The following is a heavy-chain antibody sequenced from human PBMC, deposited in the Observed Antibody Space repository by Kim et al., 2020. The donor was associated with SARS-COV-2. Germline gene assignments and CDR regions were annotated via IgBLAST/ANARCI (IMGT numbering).Heavy chain of an antibody. CDR3: ANFFGDLGPHYYYYYGMDV. Sequence: GGSLRLSCAASGFTFSSYAMSWVRQAPGKGLEWVSAISGSGGSTYYADSVKGRFTISRDNSKNTLYLQMNSLRAEDTAVYYCANFFGDLGPHYYYYYGMDVWGQGTTVTVSS. CDR1: GFTFSSYA. V-gene: IGHV3-23*01. D-gene: IGHD3-10*01. J-gene: IGHJ6*02. CDR2: ISGSGGST.